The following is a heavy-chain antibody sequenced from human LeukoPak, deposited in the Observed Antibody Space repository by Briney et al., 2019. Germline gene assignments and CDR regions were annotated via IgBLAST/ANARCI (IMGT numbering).Heavy chain of an antibody. Sequence: PGGSLRLSCAASGFTVSSNYMSWVRQAPGKGLEWVSVIYGGGSTYYADSVKGRFTISRDNSKNTLYLQMNSLRAEDTAVYYCARSPPVLWFFIWGQGTLVTVSS. D-gene: IGHD3-10*01. CDR1: GFTVSSNY. J-gene: IGHJ4*02. V-gene: IGHV3-66*01. CDR2: IYGGGST. CDR3: ARSPPVLWFFI.